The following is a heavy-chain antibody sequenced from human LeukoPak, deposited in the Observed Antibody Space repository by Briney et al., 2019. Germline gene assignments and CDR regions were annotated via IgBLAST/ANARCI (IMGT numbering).Heavy chain of an antibody. V-gene: IGHV1-18*01. CDR3: ARVDSGRYYGHDY. Sequence: ASVKVSCKASGYTLSNYDLTWVRQAPGHGLEFMGWISVYNGNTDYPQRFQGRVTMTTDTSTNTAYMELRSLRSDDTAMYYCARVDSGRYYGHDYWGQGTLVTVTS. CDR2: ISVYNGNT. CDR1: GYTLSNYD. J-gene: IGHJ4*02. D-gene: IGHD1-26*01.